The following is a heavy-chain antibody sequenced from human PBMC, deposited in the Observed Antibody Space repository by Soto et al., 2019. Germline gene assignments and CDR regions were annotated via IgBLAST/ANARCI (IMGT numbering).Heavy chain of an antibody. Sequence: GGSLRLSCTASGFTFGDYAMNWFRQAPGKGLEWIGFIKSRAYGGTTEYAASVKGRFTISRDDSKSFAYLQMNSLKTEDTAVYYCNRELYTYGPTNWFDPWGQGTLVTVSS. V-gene: IGHV3-49*03. J-gene: IGHJ5*02. CDR2: IKSRAYGGTT. D-gene: IGHD5-18*01. CDR3: NRELYTYGPTNWFDP. CDR1: GFTFGDYA.